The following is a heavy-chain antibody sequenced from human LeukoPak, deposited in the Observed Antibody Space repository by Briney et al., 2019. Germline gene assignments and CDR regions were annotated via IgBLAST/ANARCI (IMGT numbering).Heavy chain of an antibody. CDR1: EYSLSDLS. D-gene: IGHD6-19*01. CDR2: FDSENNKM. CDR3: ATDRVYRSSGRSWGFFDY. Sequence: VASVKVSCKISEYSLSDLSIHWVREAPGEGLGWMGGFDSENNKMVYSQKFQGRVTMTEDTSADTAYMELTRLRSEDTAVYFCATDRVYRSSGRSWGFFDYWGQGTLVIVSS. V-gene: IGHV1-24*01. J-gene: IGHJ4*02.